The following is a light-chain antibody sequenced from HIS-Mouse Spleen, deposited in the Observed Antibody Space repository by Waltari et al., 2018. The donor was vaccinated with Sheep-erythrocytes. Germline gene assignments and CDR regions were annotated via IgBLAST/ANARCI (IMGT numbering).Light chain of an antibody. V-gene: IGLV2-8*01. CDR2: EVS. Sequence: QSALTQPPSASGSPGQSVTISCTGPSSAVGGDNYVSCYHQHPGKAPKLMLYEVSKRPSGVPDRFSGSKSGNTASLTVSGLQAEDEADYYCSSYAGSNNWVFGGGTKLTVL. J-gene: IGLJ3*02. CDR3: SSYAGSNNWV. CDR1: SSAVGGDNY.